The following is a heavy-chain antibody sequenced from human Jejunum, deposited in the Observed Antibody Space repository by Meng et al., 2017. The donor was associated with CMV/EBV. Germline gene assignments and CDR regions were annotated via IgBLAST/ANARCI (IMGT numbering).Heavy chain of an antibody. J-gene: IGHJ5*02. CDR1: LSTGGVG. D-gene: IGHD2-2*01. CDR2: IYWADAK. CDR3: ANSIVVVPAQPSNWFDP. Sequence: LSTGGVGVSWIRQPPGTAVEWLSLIYWADAKRYTPSLKRRLTLTKDTSTSQVVITLTSMDPVATAAYSCANSIVVVPAQPSNWFDPWGQGTLVTVSS. V-gene: IGHV2-5*02.